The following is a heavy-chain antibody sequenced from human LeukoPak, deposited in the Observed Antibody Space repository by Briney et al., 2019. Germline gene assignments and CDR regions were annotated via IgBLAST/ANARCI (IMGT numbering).Heavy chain of an antibody. Sequence: GGSLRLSCAASGFTVSSNYMSWVRQAPGKGLEWISYISSSGSSIQHADSVKGRFTISRDNAKNSLYLQMNSLRAEDTAVYYCATKVAGTSHFSYWGQGTLVTVSS. CDR2: ISSSGSSI. D-gene: IGHD6-19*01. CDR1: GFTVSSNY. J-gene: IGHJ4*02. CDR3: ATKVAGTSHFSY. V-gene: IGHV3-11*04.